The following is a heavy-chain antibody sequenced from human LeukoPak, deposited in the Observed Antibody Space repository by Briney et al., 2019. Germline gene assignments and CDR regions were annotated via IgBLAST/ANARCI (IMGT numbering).Heavy chain of an antibody. Sequence: ASVKVSCKASGYTLTSYGISWVRQARGQGLAWMGRSSAYNGNTNYAQKLQGRVTMTTDTSTSTAYMELRSLRSDDTAVYYCARDLAYYYDSSGYPAIDYWGQGTLVTVSS. CDR1: GYTLTSYG. D-gene: IGHD3-22*01. CDR2: SSAYNGNT. V-gene: IGHV1-18*01. CDR3: ARDLAYYYDSSGYPAIDY. J-gene: IGHJ4*02.